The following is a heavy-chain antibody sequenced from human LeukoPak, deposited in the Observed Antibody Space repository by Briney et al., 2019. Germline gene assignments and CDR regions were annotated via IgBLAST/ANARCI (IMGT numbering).Heavy chain of an antibody. V-gene: IGHV3-23*01. D-gene: IGHD2/OR15-2a*01. CDR1: GFAFSTFA. Sequence: GGSLRLSCEASGFAFSTFAMIWVRQPPGKGLEWVSSIFPSGGEIHYADSVRGRFTISRDNSKSTLSLQMNSLRAEDTAIYYCATYRQVLLSFESWGQGTLVTVSS. J-gene: IGHJ4*02. CDR2: IFPSGGEI. CDR3: ATYRQVLLSFES.